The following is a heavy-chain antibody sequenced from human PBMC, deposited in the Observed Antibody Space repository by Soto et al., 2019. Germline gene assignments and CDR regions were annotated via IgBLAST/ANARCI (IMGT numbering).Heavy chain of an antibody. CDR1: GFTCSTYG. J-gene: IGHJ5*02. CDR2: MSYDGTKE. Sequence: PGGSLRLSCAVSGFTCSTYGMHWVRQAPGKGLEWVAAMSYDGTKEYYVDSVKGRFTISRDNSRNTLFLQLNSLRDEDTAVYYCAKEYGSTWIDLWGQGTLVTVSS. V-gene: IGHV3-30*18. CDR3: AKEYGSTWIDL. D-gene: IGHD6-13*01.